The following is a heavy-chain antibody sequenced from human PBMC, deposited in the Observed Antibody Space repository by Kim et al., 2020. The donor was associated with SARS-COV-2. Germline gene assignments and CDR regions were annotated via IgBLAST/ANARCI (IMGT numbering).Heavy chain of an antibody. J-gene: IGHJ4*02. V-gene: IGHV4-31*02. Sequence: NPSLKSRVTMSVDTYKNQFSLKLYSVTAADTAVYYCARDRITGTTGGFDYWGQGTLVTVSS. D-gene: IGHD1-20*01. CDR3: ARDRITGTTGGFDY.